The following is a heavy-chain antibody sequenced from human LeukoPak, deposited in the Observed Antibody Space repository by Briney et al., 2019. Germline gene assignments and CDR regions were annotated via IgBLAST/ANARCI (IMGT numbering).Heavy chain of an antibody. CDR2: ITGSGGST. CDR3: AKDRRSSSTWELDS. V-gene: IGHV3-23*01. Sequence: GGSLRLSCAASGFTFSSYAMNWVRQAPGKGLEWVSAITGSGGSTYYADSVKGRFTISRDSSKNTLSLQMNTLRAEDTAVYYCAKDRRSSSTWELDSWGQGTLVIVSS. CDR1: GFTFSSYA. J-gene: IGHJ4*02. D-gene: IGHD6-13*01.